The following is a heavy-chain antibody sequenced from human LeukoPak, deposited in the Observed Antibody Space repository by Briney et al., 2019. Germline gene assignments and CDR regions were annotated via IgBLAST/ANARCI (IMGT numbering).Heavy chain of an antibody. Sequence: SETLSLTCGVSGGSISSYSYYWGWIRQSPGKGLEWLGSLYFRGNTYYNPSLKSRVSMSVDTSKNQFSLRLKSVTAADTAVYFCARQSSPFYFVDYWGQGIPVTVSS. CDR3: ARQSSPFYFVDY. J-gene: IGHJ4*02. CDR2: LYFRGNT. V-gene: IGHV4-39*07. D-gene: IGHD2/OR15-2a*01. CDR1: GGSISSYSYY.